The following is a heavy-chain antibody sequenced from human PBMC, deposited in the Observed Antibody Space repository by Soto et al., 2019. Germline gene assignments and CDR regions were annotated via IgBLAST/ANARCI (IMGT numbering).Heavy chain of an antibody. Sequence: GGSLRLSCAASGFTFSSYAMSWVRQAPGKGLEWVSAISGSGGSTYYADSVKGRFTISRDNSKNTLYLQMNSLRAEDTAVYYCASAYCSSTSCYWYYFDYWGQGTLVTVSS. D-gene: IGHD2-2*01. V-gene: IGHV3-23*01. J-gene: IGHJ4*02. CDR1: GFTFSSYA. CDR3: ASAYCSSTSCYWYYFDY. CDR2: ISGSGGST.